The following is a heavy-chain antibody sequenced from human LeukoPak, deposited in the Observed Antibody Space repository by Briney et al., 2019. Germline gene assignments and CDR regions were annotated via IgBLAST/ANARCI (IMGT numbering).Heavy chain of an antibody. D-gene: IGHD6-19*01. CDR3: ARQSSGWSYYYYYMDV. Sequence: GESLKISCKGSGYSFTSYWIGWVRQMPGKGLEWMGIIYPGDSDTRYSPSLQGQVTISADKSISTAYLQWSSLKASDTAMYYCARQSSGWSYYYYYMDVWGKGTTVTASS. J-gene: IGHJ6*03. CDR2: IYPGDSDT. CDR1: GYSFTSYW. V-gene: IGHV5-51*01.